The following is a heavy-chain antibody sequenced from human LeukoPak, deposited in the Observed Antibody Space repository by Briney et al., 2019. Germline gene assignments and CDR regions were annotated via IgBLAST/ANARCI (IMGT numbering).Heavy chain of an antibody. CDR2: INPNTGGT. CDR3: ATHQSATSYYSFNP. D-gene: IGHD3-22*01. Sequence: ASVKVSCKASGYSFTGYGITWVRQAPGQGLEWVGWINPNTGGTAYAHKFQGGVTMTRDTSISTMYMELSSLRPDDTAIYYCATHQSATSYYSFNPWGQGTLVTVSS. J-gene: IGHJ5*02. V-gene: IGHV1-2*02. CDR1: GYSFTGYG.